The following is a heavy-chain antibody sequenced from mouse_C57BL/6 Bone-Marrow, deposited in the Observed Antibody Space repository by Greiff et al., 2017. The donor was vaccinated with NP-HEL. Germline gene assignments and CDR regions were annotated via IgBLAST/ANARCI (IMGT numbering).Heavy chain of an antibody. CDR3: ARIRYCYYAMDY. Sequence: VQLKQSGPELVKPGASVKISCKASGYTFTDYYMNWVKQSHGKSLEWIGDINPNNGGTSYNQKFKGKATLTVDKSSSTAYMELRSLTSEDSAVYYCARIRYCYYAMDYWGQGTSVTVSS. D-gene: IGHD1-1*01. V-gene: IGHV1-26*01. CDR1: GYTFTDYY. CDR2: INPNNGGT. J-gene: IGHJ4*01.